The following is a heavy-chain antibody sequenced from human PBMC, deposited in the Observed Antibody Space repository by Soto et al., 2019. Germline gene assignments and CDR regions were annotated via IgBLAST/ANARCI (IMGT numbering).Heavy chain of an antibody. CDR3: ARDSVVVITYYYYGMDV. D-gene: IGHD3-22*01. CDR1: GGTFSSYA. V-gene: IGHV1-69*13. CDR2: IIPIFGTA. Sequence: SVKVSCKASGGTFSSYAISWVRQAPGQGLEWMGGIIPIFGTANYAQKFQGRVTITAGESTSTAYMELSSLRSEDTAVYYCARDSVVVITYYYYGMDVWGQGTTVTVSS. J-gene: IGHJ6*02.